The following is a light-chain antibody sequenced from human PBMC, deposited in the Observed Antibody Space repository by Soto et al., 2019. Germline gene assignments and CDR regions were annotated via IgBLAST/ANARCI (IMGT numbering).Light chain of an antibody. J-gene: IGKJ1*01. Sequence: AIQVTQSPYSLSASVGDRVTITCRASQAIRTDLGWYQQKPGKAPKLLIFAASNLHSGVPSRFSGSGSGTDFTLTINNLQAEDFATYYCLQEYNYPRTFGQGTMVDVK. CDR2: AAS. V-gene: IGKV1-6*01. CDR1: QAIRTD. CDR3: LQEYNYPRT.